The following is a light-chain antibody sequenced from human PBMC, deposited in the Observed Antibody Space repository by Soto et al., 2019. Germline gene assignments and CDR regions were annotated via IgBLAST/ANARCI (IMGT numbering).Light chain of an antibody. J-gene: IGLJ2*01. CDR3: CSYTSSSTNVV. V-gene: IGLV2-14*02. CDR2: EAS. CDR1: SSDVGSHNL. Sequence: QSALTQPASVSGSPGQSITISCTGTSSDVGSHNLVSWYQQYPGKVPKLIIFEASKRPSGVSNRFSGSKSGSTASLTISGLQAEDEADYYCCSYTSSSTNVVFGGGTKVTVL.